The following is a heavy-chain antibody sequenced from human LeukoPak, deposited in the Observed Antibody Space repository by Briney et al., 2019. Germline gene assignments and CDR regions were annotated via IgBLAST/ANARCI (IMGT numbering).Heavy chain of an antibody. D-gene: IGHD3-22*01. CDR3: ARAAVDYYDSSGYYTSFDY. V-gene: IGHV1-18*01. Sequence: GASVKVSCKASGYTFTSYGISWVRQAPGQGLEWMGWISAYNGNTNYAQKLQGRVTMTRDTSTSTVYMELSSLRSEDTAVYYCARAAVDYYDSSGYYTSFDYWGQGTLVTVSS. CDR1: GYTFTSYG. CDR2: ISAYNGNT. J-gene: IGHJ4*02.